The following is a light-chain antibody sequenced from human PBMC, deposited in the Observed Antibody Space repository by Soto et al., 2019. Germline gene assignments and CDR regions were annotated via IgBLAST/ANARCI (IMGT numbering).Light chain of an antibody. CDR2: DVS. CDR3: GSYTSSSTLL. Sequence: QSALTQPASVSGSPGQSITISCTGTSSDVGGYNYVSWYQHHSGKAPKVMIYDVSNRPSGVSNRFSGSKSGNTASLTISGLQAEDEADYYCGSYTSSSTLLFGGGTKVTVL. V-gene: IGLV2-14*03. CDR1: SSDVGGYNY. J-gene: IGLJ2*01.